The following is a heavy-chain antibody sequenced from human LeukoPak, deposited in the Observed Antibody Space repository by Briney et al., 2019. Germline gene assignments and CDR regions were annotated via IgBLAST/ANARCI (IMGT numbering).Heavy chain of an antibody. CDR1: GGTFSSYA. D-gene: IGHD6-6*01. J-gene: IGHJ6*02. V-gene: IGHV1-69*13. Sequence: AASVKVSCKASGGTFSSYAISWVRQAPGQGLERMGGIIPIFGTANYAQKFQGRVTITADESTSTAYMELSSLRSEDTAVYYCARDLKQLVHTGMDVWGQGTTVTVSS. CDR3: ARDLKQLVHTGMDV. CDR2: IIPIFGTA.